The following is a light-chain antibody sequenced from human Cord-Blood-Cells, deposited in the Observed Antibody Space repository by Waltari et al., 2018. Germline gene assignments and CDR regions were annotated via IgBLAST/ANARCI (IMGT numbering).Light chain of an antibody. CDR2: DAS. CDR1: QSVSSY. J-gene: IGKJ5*01. CDR3: QQRSNWPPIT. V-gene: IGKV3-11*01. Sequence: EIVLPQSPATLSLSPGERATRSCRASQSVSSYLAWYQQKPGQAPRLLIYDASNRATGIPARFSGSGSGTDFTLTISSLEPEDSAVYYCQQRSNWPPITFGQGTRLEI.